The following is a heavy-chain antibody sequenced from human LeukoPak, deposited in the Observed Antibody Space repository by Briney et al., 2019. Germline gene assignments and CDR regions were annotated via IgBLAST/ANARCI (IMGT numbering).Heavy chain of an antibody. Sequence: SVKVSCKASGGTFISYAISWVRQAPGQGLEWMGGIIPIFGTANYAQKFQGRVTITRDTSASTAYMELSSLRSEDTAVYYCAREGGSFDFDYWGQGTLVTVSS. D-gene: IGHD1-26*01. J-gene: IGHJ4*02. V-gene: IGHV1-69*05. CDR1: GGTFISYA. CDR3: AREGGSFDFDY. CDR2: IIPIFGTA.